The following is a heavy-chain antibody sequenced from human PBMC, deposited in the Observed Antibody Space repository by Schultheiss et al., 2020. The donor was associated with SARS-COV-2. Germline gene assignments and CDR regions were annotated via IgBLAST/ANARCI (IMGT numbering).Heavy chain of an antibody. CDR2: INHSGST. D-gene: IGHD3-10*01. V-gene: IGHV4-34*01. Sequence: SQTLSLTCAVYGGSFSGYYWSWIRQPAGKGLEWIGEINHSGSTKYNPSLKSRVTISIDTSKNQFSLKLSSVTAADTAVYYCARCMVRGVMSDIWGQGTMVTVSS. J-gene: IGHJ3*02. CDR1: GGSFSGYY. CDR3: ARCMVRGVMSDI.